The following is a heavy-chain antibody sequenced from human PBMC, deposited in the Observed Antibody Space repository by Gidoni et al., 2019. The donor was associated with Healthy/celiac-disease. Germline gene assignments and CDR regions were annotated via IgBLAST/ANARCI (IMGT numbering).Heavy chain of an antibody. CDR3: ARLGDYYGGGFDY. CDR2: IYYSGST. Sequence: GKGLVWFGCIYYSGSTYYNPSLKSRVTISVDTSKNQFSLKLSSVTAADTAVYYCARLGDYYGGGFDYWGQGTLVTVSS. V-gene: IGHV4-39*01. D-gene: IGHD3-10*01. J-gene: IGHJ4*02.